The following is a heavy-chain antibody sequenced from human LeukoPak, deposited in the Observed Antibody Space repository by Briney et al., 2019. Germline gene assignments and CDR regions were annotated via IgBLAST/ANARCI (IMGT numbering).Heavy chain of an antibody. J-gene: IGHJ5*02. CDR3: ARERLLSWFDP. CDR2: IYYSGST. V-gene: IGHV4-39*01. CDR1: GGSISSSSYY. Sequence: SETLSLTCTVSGGSISSSSYYWGWIRQPPGKGLEWIGGIYYSGSTYYNPSLKSRVTISVDTSKNQFSLKLSSVTAAGTAVYYCARERLLSWFDPWGQGTLVTVSS. D-gene: IGHD3-3*01.